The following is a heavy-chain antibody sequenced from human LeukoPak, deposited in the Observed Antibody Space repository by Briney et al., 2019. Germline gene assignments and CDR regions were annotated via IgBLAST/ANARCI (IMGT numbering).Heavy chain of an antibody. CDR2: INPNSGGT. Sequence: ASVKVSCKASGYTFTGYYMHWVRQAPGQGLEWMGWINPNSGGTNYAQKFQGRVTMTRDTSISTAYMELSRLRSDDTAVYYCARDRPVMITFGGVIIAAYWGQGTLVSVSS. V-gene: IGHV1-2*02. J-gene: IGHJ4*02. CDR3: ARDRPVMITFGGVIIAAY. D-gene: IGHD3-16*02. CDR1: GYTFTGYY.